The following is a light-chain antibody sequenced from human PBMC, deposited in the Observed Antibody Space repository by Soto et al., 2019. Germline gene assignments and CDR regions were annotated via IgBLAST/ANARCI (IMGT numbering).Light chain of an antibody. J-gene: IGKJ2*01. CDR1: QSVSSSH. V-gene: IGKV3-20*01. CDR3: QQYDISEYT. CDR2: GAS. Sequence: VVLSQSPGTLSLSPGERATLSCRASQSVSSSHLAWYQQKPGQAPRLLIYGASSRAAGIPDRFSGRGSGTDFTLTISRLEPEDFAVYYCQQYDISEYTFGQGTEVDIK.